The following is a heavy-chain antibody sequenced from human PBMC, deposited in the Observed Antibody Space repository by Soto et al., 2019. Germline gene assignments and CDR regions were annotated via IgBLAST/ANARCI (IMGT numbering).Heavy chain of an antibody. J-gene: IGHJ5*02. D-gene: IGHD1-7*01. V-gene: IGHV3-23*01. CDR1: GFTFSRYA. CDR3: AKWGNNWNSIGGFDP. Sequence: EVQLLESGGGLVQTGGSLRLSCAASGFTFSRYAMSWVRQAPGKGLEWVSAISGSGGSTYYADSVKGRFTISRDNSKNTLYLQMNSLRAEDTAVYYCAKWGNNWNSIGGFDPWGQGTLVTFSS. CDR2: ISGSGGST.